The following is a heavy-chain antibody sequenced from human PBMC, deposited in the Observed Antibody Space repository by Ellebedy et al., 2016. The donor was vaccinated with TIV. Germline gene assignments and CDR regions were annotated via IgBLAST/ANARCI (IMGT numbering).Heavy chain of an antibody. Sequence: MPGGSLRLSCAVSGGSISSSNWWSWVRQPPGKGMEWIGEIYHSGSTNYNPSLKSRVTISVDTSKNQFSLKLNSVTAADTAVYYCARGYSGYDSYNWFDPWGQGTLVTVSS. J-gene: IGHJ5*02. CDR2: IYHSGST. CDR1: GGSISSSNW. CDR3: ARGYSGYDSYNWFDP. D-gene: IGHD5-12*01. V-gene: IGHV4-4*02.